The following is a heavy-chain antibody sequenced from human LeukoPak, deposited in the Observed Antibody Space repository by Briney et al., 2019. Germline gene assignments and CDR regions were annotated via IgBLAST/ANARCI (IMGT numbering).Heavy chain of an antibody. CDR3: AKVSLLPYSSGWYQDYFDY. CDR2: ISGSGGST. V-gene: IGHV3-23*01. D-gene: IGHD6-19*01. CDR1: GFTFSSYA. J-gene: IGHJ4*02. Sequence: GGSLRLSCAASGFTFSSYAMGWVRQAPGKGLEWVSAISGSGGSTYYADSVKGRFTISRDNSKNTLYLQMNSLRAEDTAVYYCAKVSLLPYSSGWYQDYFDYWGQGTLVTVSS.